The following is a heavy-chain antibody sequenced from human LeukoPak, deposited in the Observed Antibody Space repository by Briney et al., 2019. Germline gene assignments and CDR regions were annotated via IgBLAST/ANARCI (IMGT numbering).Heavy chain of an antibody. Sequence: SETLSLTCTVSGGSISNYFWSWIRQPPGKGLEWIGYIYTSGSTNYTPSLKSRVTISVDTSKNQISLKMSSVTAADTAVYYCARYSWNDVTYFDFWGQGTLVTVSS. D-gene: IGHD1-1*01. J-gene: IGHJ4*02. V-gene: IGHV4-4*09. CDR3: ARYSWNDVTYFDF. CDR1: GGSISNYF. CDR2: IYTSGST.